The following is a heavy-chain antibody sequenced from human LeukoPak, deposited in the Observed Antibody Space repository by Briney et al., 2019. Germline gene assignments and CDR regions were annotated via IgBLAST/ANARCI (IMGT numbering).Heavy chain of an antibody. CDR2: ISYDGSNK. D-gene: IGHD3-10*01. CDR3: AKDQSAKQAYGSGEDY. Sequence: GGSLRLSCAASGFTFSSYAMHWVRQAPGRGLEWVAVISYDGSNKYYTDSVKGRFTISRDNSKNTLYLQMNSLRAEDAAVYYCAKDQSAKQAYGSGEDYWGQGTLVTVSS. CDR1: GFTFSSYA. V-gene: IGHV3-30-3*01. J-gene: IGHJ4*02.